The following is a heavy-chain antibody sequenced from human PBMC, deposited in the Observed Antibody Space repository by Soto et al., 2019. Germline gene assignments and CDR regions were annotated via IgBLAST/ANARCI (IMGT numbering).Heavy chain of an antibody. CDR3: ARDNAGRGPYGMDV. V-gene: IGHV3-21*01. D-gene: IGHD3-10*01. CDR1: GFTFSSYS. Sequence: EVQLVESGGGLVKPGGSPRLSCAASGFTFSSYSMNWVRQAPGKGLEWVSSISSSSSYIYYADSVKGRFTISRDNARNSLYLQMNSLRAEDTAVYYCARDNAGRGPYGMDVWGRGSTVTVSS. CDR2: ISSSSSYI. J-gene: IGHJ6*02.